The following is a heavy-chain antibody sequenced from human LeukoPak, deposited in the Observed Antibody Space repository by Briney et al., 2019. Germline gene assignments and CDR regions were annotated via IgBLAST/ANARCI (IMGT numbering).Heavy chain of an antibody. CDR2: IYYSGST. CDR1: GGSISSSSYY. Sequence: SETLSLTCTVSGGSISSSSYYWGWIRQPPGKGLEWIGSIYYSGSTYYNPSLKSRVTISVDTSKNQFSLKLSSVTAADTAVYYCARGTIMWSDTLDYWGQGTLVTVSS. D-gene: IGHD2-21*01. CDR3: ARGTIMWSDTLDY. V-gene: IGHV4-39*01. J-gene: IGHJ4*02.